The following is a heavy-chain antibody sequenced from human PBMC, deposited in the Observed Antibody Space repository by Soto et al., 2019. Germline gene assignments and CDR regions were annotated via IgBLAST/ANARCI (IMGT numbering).Heavy chain of an antibody. J-gene: IGHJ5*02. CDR1: GGSISSSSYY. V-gene: IGHV4-39*01. D-gene: IGHD5-18*01. Sequence: PSETLSLTCTVSGGSISSSSYYWGWIRQPPGKGLEWIGSIYYSGSTYYNPSLKSRVAISVDTSKNQFSLKLSSVTAADTAVYYCARHLLQLWFLGWFDPWGQGTLVTVSS. CDR2: IYYSGST. CDR3: ARHLLQLWFLGWFDP.